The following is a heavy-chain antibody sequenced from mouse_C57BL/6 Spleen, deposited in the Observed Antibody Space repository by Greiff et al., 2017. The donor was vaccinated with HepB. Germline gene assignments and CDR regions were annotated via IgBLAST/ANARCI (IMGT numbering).Heavy chain of an antibody. CDR2: ISGGGGNT. J-gene: IGHJ4*01. Sequence: EVKLVESGGGLVKPGGSLKLSCAASGFTFSSYTMSWVRQTPEKRLEWVATISGGGGNTYYPDSVEGRFTISRDNAKNTLYLQMSSLRSEDTALYYCATGYYDYAMDYWGQGTSVTVSS. V-gene: IGHV5-9*01. CDR3: ATGYYDYAMDY. D-gene: IGHD2-3*01. CDR1: GFTFSSYT.